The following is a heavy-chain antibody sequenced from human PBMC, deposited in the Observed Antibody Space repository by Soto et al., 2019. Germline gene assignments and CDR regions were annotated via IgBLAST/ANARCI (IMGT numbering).Heavy chain of an antibody. V-gene: IGHV3-23*01. CDR1: GFTFSSYA. CDR3: AKGLRILRYYYYGMDV. J-gene: IGHJ6*02. CDR2: ISGSGGST. D-gene: IGHD3-9*01. Sequence: EVQLLESGGGLVQPGGSLRLSCAASGFTFSSYAMSWVRQAPGKGLEWVSAISGSGGSTYYADSVKGRFTISRDNSKNTLYLQRNSLRAEDTAVYYCAKGLRILRYYYYGMDVWGQGTTVTVSS.